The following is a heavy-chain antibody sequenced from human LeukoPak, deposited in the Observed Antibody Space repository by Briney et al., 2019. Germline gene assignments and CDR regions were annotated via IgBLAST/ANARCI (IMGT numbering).Heavy chain of an antibody. V-gene: IGHV4-59*08. J-gene: IGHJ4*02. Sequence: SETLSLTCTVSGGSISSYFWSWIRQPAGKGLEWIGHIYYTGSTNYNPSLRSRLTISLDTSTSQFSLRLSSVTAADTAVYYCARHKPTGSYPLELWGQGTLVTVAS. D-gene: IGHD3-10*01. CDR1: GGSISSYF. CDR2: IYYTGST. CDR3: ARHKPTGSYPLEL.